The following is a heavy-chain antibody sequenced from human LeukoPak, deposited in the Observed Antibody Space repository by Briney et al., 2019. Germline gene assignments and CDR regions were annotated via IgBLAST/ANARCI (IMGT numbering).Heavy chain of an antibody. CDR1: GFTFSSYA. CDR3: ARGLYCSSTSCPGIGYYYYGMDV. Sequence: GGSLRLSCAASGFTFSSYAMPWVRQAPGKGLEWVAVISYDGSNKYYADSVKGRFAISRDNSKNTLYLQMNSLRAEDTAVYYCARGLYCSSTSCPGIGYYYYGMDVWGQGTTVTVSS. J-gene: IGHJ6*02. D-gene: IGHD2-2*01. V-gene: IGHV3-30*09. CDR2: ISYDGSNK.